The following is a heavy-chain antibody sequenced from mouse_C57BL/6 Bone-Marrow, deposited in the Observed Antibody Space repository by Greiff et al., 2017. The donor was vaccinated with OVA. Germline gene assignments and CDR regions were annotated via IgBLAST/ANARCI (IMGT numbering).Heavy chain of an antibody. CDR1: GYTFTSYW. CDR2: IDPSDSYT. Sequence: QLPGAELVKPGASVKLSCKASGYTFTSYWMQWVKQRPGQGLEWIGEIDPSDSYTNYNQKFKGKATLTVDTSSSTAYMQLSSLTSEDSAVYYCASNYGNYHYYAMDYWGQGTSVTVSS. CDR3: ASNYGNYHYYAMDY. V-gene: IGHV1-50*01. D-gene: IGHD2-1*01. J-gene: IGHJ4*01.